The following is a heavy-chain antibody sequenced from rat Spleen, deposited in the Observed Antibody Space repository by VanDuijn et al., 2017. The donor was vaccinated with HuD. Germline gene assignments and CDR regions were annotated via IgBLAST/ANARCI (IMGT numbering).Heavy chain of an antibody. J-gene: IGHJ2*01. CDR3: TRDYNSYFDY. V-gene: IGHV5-27*01. Sequence: EVQLVESGGGLVQPGRSLKLSCAASGFTFSDYDMAWVRQAPTRGLEWVASITTSGGSTYYRDSVKGRFTVSRNNAKNTLYLQMDSLRSEDTATYYCTRDYNSYFDYWGQGVMVTVSS. CDR2: ITTSGGST. D-gene: IGHD1-8*01. CDR1: GFTFSDYD.